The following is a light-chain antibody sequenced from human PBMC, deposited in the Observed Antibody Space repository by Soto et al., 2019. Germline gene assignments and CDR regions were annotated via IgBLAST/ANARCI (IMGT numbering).Light chain of an antibody. J-gene: IGKJ5*01. V-gene: IGKV3D-20*01. CDR1: ESVSYSY. CDR2: DAS. Sequence: EIVLTQSPATMSLSPGERATLSCGASESVSYSYVAWYPVKGGLAPRLLIHDASTRASGIPDRFSGSKSGTDFTLTIRGLEPEDAAVYYCQQYATSPLTFGQGTRLEIK. CDR3: QQYATSPLT.